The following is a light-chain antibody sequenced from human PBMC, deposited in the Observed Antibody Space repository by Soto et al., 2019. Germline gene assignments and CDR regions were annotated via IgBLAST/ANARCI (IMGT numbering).Light chain of an antibody. V-gene: IGKV1-5*03. J-gene: IGKJ2*01. CDR1: QSISSW. CDR3: QQYHSYSPYT. CDR2: KAS. Sequence: DIQMTQSPSTLSASVGDRVTITCRASQSISSWLAWYQQKPGKAPKLLIYKASSLESGGPSRFSGSGSGTEFTLTIISLQPDDFATYYCQQYHSYSPYTFGQGTKLEIK.